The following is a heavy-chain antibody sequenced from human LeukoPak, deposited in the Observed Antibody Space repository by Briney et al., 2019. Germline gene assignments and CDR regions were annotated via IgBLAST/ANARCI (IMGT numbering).Heavy chain of an antibody. J-gene: IGHJ4*02. CDR3: ARNAYNYGGFDY. V-gene: IGHV3-33*01. CDR2: IWYDGSNE. CDR1: GFTFRTYG. Sequence: GGSLRLSCTASGFTFRTYGMVWVRQAPGKGLEWVAVIWYDGSNENYADSVKGRFTISRDNSKSTLFLQMNSLRAEDTAVYYCARNAYNYGGFDYWGLGTLDTVSS. D-gene: IGHD5-24*01.